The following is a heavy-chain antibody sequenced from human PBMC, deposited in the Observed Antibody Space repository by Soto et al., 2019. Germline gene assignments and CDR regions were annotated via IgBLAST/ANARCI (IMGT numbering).Heavy chain of an antibody. D-gene: IGHD6-13*01. CDR1: GYSISSGYY. CDR3: ARPPTGSSWYYYYYYGMDV. V-gene: IGHV4-38-2*01. CDR2: IYHSGST. Sequence: SETLSLTXAVSGYSISSGYYWGWIRQPTGKGLEWIGSIYHSGSTYYNPSLKSRVTISVDTSKNQFSLKLSSVTAADTAVYYCARPPTGSSWYYYYYYGMDVWGQGTTVTVS. J-gene: IGHJ6*02.